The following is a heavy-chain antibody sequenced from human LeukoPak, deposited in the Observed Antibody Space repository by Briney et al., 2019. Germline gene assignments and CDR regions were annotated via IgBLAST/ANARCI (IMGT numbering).Heavy chain of an antibody. CDR3: AREIRGYYAAY. Sequence: GGSLRLSCAASGFNFVNYAMHWVRQAPGKGLDRVALISYDGSFQSYADSVKGRFTISRDSSTNTVSLQMNSLRDEDTAMYYCAREIRGYYAAYWGQGILVTVSS. V-gene: IGHV3-30*04. CDR2: ISYDGSFQ. D-gene: IGHD3-3*01. CDR1: GFNFVNYA. J-gene: IGHJ4*02.